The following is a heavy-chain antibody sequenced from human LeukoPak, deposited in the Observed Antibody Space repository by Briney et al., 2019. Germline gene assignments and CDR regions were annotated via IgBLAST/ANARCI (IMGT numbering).Heavy chain of an antibody. CDR3: AKEVPYSGSYHHHYYYYGMDV. J-gene: IGHJ6*02. CDR2: ISAYDGNT. Sequence: ASVKVSCKASGYTFTTYGLSWVRQAPGQGLEWMGWISAYDGNTNYAQKLQGRVTMTTDTSTSTAYMDLRSLRSDDTAVYYCAKEVPYSGSYHHHYYYYGMDVWGQGTTVTVSS. CDR1: GYTFTTYG. V-gene: IGHV1-18*01. D-gene: IGHD1-26*01.